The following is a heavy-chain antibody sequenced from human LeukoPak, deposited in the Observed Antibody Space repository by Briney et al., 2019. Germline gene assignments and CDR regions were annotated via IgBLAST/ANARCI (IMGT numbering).Heavy chain of an antibody. V-gene: IGHV4-31*03. CDR2: IYYSGST. D-gene: IGHD2-15*01. CDR1: GGSISSGGYY. CDR3: ARDGGNPTRYFDY. J-gene: IGHJ4*02. Sequence: SETLSLTCTVSGGSISSGGYYWSWIRQHPGTGLEWIGYIYYSGSTYYNPSLKSRVTISVDTSKNQFSLKLSSVTAADTAVYYCARDGGNPTRYFDYWGQGTLVTVSS.